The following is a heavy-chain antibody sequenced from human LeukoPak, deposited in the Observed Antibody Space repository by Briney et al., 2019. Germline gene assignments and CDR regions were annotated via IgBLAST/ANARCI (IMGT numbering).Heavy chain of an antibody. CDR3: AREKYSSSWLYNWSDP. CDR2: ISAYNGNT. V-gene: IGHV1-18*01. CDR1: GYTFTSYG. J-gene: IGHJ5*02. D-gene: IGHD6-13*01. Sequence: GASVKVSCKASGYTFTSYGISWVRQAPGQGLEWMGWISAYNGNTNYAQKLQGRVTMTTDTSTSTAYMELRSLRSDDTAVYYCAREKYSSSWLYNWSDPWGQGTLVTVSS.